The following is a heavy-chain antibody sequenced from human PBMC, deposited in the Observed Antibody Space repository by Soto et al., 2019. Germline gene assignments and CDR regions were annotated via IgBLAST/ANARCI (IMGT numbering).Heavy chain of an antibody. CDR3: ARDFTDSSGPTLGMGV. J-gene: IGHJ6*02. CDR2: IYYSGST. V-gene: IGHV4-31*03. CDR1: GGSISSGGYY. Sequence: QVQLQESGPGLVNPSQTLSLTCTVSGGSISSGGYYWSWIRQHPGKGLEWIGYIYYSGSTYYNPSLKSRVTISVDTSKNQFSLKLSSVTAADTAVYYCARDFTDSSGPTLGMGVWGQGTTVTVSS. D-gene: IGHD6-19*01.